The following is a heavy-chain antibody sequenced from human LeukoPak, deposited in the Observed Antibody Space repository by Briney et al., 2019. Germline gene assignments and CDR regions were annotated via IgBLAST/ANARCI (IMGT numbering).Heavy chain of an antibody. V-gene: IGHV4-39*01. D-gene: IGHD3-3*01. J-gene: IGHJ3*02. Sequence: SETLSLTCIVSGGSISSSSYYWGWIRQPPGKGLEWIGSIYYSGSTYYNPSLKSRVTISVDTSKNQFSLKLSSVTAADTAVYYCARHNITIFGVVITKHDAFDIWGQGTMVTVSS. CDR1: GGSISSSSYY. CDR3: ARHNITIFGVVITKHDAFDI. CDR2: IYYSGST.